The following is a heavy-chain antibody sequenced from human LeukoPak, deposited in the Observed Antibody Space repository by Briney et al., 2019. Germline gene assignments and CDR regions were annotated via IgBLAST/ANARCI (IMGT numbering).Heavy chain of an antibody. CDR3: ARVRTGKTHWYFDL. Sequence: PSETLSLTCTVSGGSISSGDYYWSWIRQPPGKGLEWIGYIYYSGSTYYNPSLKSRVTISVDTSKNQFSLKLSSVTAADTAVYYCARVRTGKTHWYFDLWGRGTLVTVSS. CDR2: IYYSGST. CDR1: GGSISSGDYY. V-gene: IGHV4-30-4*08. D-gene: IGHD1-1*01. J-gene: IGHJ2*01.